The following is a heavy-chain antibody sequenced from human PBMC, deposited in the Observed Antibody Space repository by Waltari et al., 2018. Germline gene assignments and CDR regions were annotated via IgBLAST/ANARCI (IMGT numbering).Heavy chain of an antibody. CDR3: ARHLSGRAAGTLGWFDP. J-gene: IGHJ5*02. D-gene: IGHD6-13*01. Sequence: QLQLQESGPGLVKPSETLSLTCTVSGGSISSSSYYWGWIRQPPGKGLEWIGSIYYSGSTYYNPSLKSRVTISVDTSKNQFSLKLSSVTAADTAVYYCARHLSGRAAGTLGWFDPWGQGTLVTVSS. CDR1: GGSISSSSYY. CDR2: IYYSGST. V-gene: IGHV4-39*01.